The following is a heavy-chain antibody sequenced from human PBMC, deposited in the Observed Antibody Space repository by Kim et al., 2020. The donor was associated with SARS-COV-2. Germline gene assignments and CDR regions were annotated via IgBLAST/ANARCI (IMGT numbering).Heavy chain of an antibody. V-gene: IGHV1-46*01. CDR3: ARDRYIAAAGTFSRYYYMDV. CDR1: GYTFTSYY. D-gene: IGHD6-13*01. Sequence: ASVKVSCKASGYTFTSYYMHWVRQAPGQGLEWMGIINPSGGSTSYAQKFQGRVTMTRDTSTSTVYMELSSLRSEDTAVYYCARDRYIAAAGTFSRYYYMDVWGKGTTVTVSS. CDR2: INPSGGST. J-gene: IGHJ6*03.